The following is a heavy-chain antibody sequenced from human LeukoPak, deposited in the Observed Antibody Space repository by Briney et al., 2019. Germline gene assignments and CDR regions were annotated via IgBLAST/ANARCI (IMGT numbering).Heavy chain of an antibody. CDR1: GFTFSGYW. Sequence: GGSLRLSCAASGFTFSGYWMNWVRQAPGKGLEWVAFIRYDGSNEYVDSVKGRFTISRDNSKNTLYLQMNSLKPEDTAVYYCANLARPLDYWGQGALVTVSS. CDR3: ANLARPLDY. J-gene: IGHJ4*02. CDR2: IRYDGSNE. V-gene: IGHV3-30*02. D-gene: IGHD6-6*01.